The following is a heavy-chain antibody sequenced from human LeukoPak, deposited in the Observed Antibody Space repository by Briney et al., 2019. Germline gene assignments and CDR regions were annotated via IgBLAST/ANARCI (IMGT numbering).Heavy chain of an antibody. CDR3: MRERGRGVISPYFDS. CDR2: IYSGGDT. CDR1: GFIVSSNY. Sequence: GGSLRLSCAASGFIVSSNYMSWVRQAPGKGLEWVSVIYSGGDTYYADSVKGRFTISRDNSKNTLYLQMSSLRAEDTALYFCMRERGRGVISPYFDSCGQGTLVTVSS. V-gene: IGHV3-66*01. J-gene: IGHJ4*02. D-gene: IGHD3-10*01.